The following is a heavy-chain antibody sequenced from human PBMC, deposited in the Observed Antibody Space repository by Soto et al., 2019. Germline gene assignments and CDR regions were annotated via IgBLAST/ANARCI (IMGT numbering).Heavy chain of an antibody. CDR3: ARGWNYYDSSGYYLGPSAFDI. CDR1: GGSISSYY. CDR2: IYYSGST. D-gene: IGHD3-22*01. J-gene: IGHJ3*02. Sequence: SETLSLTCTVSGGSISSYYWSWIRQPPGKGLEWIGYIYYSGSTNYNPSLKSRVTISVDTSKNQFSLKLSSVTAADTAVYYCARGWNYYDSSGYYLGPSAFDIWGQGTMVTVSS. V-gene: IGHV4-59*12.